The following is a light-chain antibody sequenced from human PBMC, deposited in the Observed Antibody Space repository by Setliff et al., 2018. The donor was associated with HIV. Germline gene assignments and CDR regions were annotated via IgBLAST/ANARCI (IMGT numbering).Light chain of an antibody. V-gene: IGLV1-40*01. Sequence: QSVLPQPPSLSGAPGQRVTISCTGSSSNIGAGFDVHWYQLVPDTAPRLLIHNNNNRPSGVPDRFSGYRSGASASLAIAGLQADDESDYFCQSFDSSLSVFGTGTKVTVL. J-gene: IGLJ1*01. CDR2: NNN. CDR3: QSFDSSLSV. CDR1: SSNIGAGFD.